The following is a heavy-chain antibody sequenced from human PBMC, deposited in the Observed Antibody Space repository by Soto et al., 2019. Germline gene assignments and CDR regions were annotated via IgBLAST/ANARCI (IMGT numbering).Heavy chain of an antibody. J-gene: IGHJ6*02. CDR2: AIPALGKT. V-gene: IGHV1-69*10. CDR3: ARGPFRPSAMDV. CDR1: GDNFKKNV. Sequence: GASVKVSCKTSGDNFKKNVVTWVRQAPGQGLGWMGGAIPALGKTHYIEKVQGRVTITVDDATRTVYMEVRDLTSEDTAIYYCARGPFRPSAMDVWGQGTTVTVSS. D-gene: IGHD3-10*01.